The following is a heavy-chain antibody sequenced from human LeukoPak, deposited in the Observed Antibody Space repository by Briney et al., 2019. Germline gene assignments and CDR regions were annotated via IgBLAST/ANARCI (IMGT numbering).Heavy chain of an antibody. J-gene: IGHJ4*02. CDR2: IYYSGNT. Sequence: NASETLSLTCTVSGGSISYYYWSWIRQPPGKGLEWIGYIYYSGNTNYNPSLKSRVTISVDTSKNQFSLKLSSVTAADTAVYYCARDRLRFVYWGQGTLVTVSS. V-gene: IGHV4-59*01. CDR1: GGSISYYY. CDR3: ARDRLRFVY.